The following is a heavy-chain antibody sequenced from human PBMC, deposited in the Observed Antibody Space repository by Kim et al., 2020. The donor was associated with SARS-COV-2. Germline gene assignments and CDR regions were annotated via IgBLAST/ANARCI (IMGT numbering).Heavy chain of an antibody. Sequence: SETLSLTCTVSGGSISSSSYYWGWIRQPPGKGLEWIGSIYYSGSTYYNPSLKSRVTISVDTSKNQFSLKLSSVTAADTAVYYCARLMGWELLFDLWGQGTTVTVSS. V-gene: IGHV4-39*01. CDR3: ARLMGWELLFDL. CDR2: IYYSGST. CDR1: GGSISSSSYY. D-gene: IGHD1-26*01. J-gene: IGHJ6*02.